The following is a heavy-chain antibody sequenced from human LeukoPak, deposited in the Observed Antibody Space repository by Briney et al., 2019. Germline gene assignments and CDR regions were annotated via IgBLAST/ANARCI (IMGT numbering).Heavy chain of an antibody. Sequence: SETLSLTCTVSGYSISSGYYWGWIRQPPGKGLEWIGSIYHSGSTYYNPSLKSRVTISVDTSKNQFSLKLSSVTAADTAVYYCARDYCSGGSCYSSWGQGTLVTVSS. J-gene: IGHJ4*02. D-gene: IGHD2-15*01. CDR3: ARDYCSGGSCYSS. V-gene: IGHV4-38-2*02. CDR2: IYHSGST. CDR1: GYSISSGYY.